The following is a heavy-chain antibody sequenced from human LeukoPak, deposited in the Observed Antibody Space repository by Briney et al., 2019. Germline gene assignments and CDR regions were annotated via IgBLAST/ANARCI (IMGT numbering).Heavy chain of an antibody. CDR2: IRYDGSNK. D-gene: IGHD2-2*01. CDR3: AKVPSREGVVPAALGD. Sequence: GGSLRLSCAASGFTFSSYGMHWVRQAPCKGLEWVAFIRYDGSNKYYADSVKGRFTISRDNSKNTLYLQMNSLRAEDTAVYYCAKVPSREGVVPAALGDWGQGTLVTVSS. V-gene: IGHV3-30*02. CDR1: GFTFSSYG. J-gene: IGHJ4*02.